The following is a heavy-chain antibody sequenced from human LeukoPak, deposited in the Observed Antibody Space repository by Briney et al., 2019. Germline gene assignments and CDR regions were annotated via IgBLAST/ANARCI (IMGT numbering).Heavy chain of an antibody. D-gene: IGHD6-19*01. CDR3: AKEQGIAVAGTDYYYYYYMDV. CDR2: ISGSGGST. CDR1: GFTFSSYA. Sequence: GGSLRLSCAASGFTFSSYAMSWVRQAPGKGLEWVSAISGSGGSTYYADSVKGRFTISRDNSKNTLYLRMNSLRAEDTAVYYCAKEQGIAVAGTDYYYYYYMDVWGKGTTVTVSS. V-gene: IGHV3-23*01. J-gene: IGHJ6*03.